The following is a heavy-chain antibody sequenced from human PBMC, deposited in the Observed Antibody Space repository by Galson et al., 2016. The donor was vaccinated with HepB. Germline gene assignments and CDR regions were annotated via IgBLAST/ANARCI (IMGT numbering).Heavy chain of an antibody. CDR3: ARDKDDILTGYYDF. D-gene: IGHD3-9*01. CDR2: ISRSSSSI. J-gene: IGHJ4*02. CDR1: GFTFSNYD. V-gene: IGHV3-48*01. Sequence: SLRLSCAASGFTFSNYDMNWVRQAPGEGLEWVSYISRSSSSICYADSVKGRITISRDNAKNSLNLQMHSLRAEDTAVYYCARDKDDILTGYYDFWGQGTLVTVSS.